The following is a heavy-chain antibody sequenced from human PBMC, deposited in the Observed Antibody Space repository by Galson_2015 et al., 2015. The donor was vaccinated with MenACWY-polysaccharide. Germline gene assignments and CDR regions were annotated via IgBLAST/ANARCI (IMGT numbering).Heavy chain of an antibody. CDR1: GFTFSSSA. V-gene: IGHV3-23*01. CDR2: ISGSGGST. CDR3: AKAYIVVIPDAAYDC. D-gene: IGHD2-2*01. Sequence: SLRLSCAASGFTFSSSAMSWVRQAPGRGLEWVSGISGSGGSTYYADAVKGRFTISRDNSKNTLYLQMDSLRAEDTAVYYCAKAYIVVIPDAAYDCWGQGALVTVSS. J-gene: IGHJ4*02.